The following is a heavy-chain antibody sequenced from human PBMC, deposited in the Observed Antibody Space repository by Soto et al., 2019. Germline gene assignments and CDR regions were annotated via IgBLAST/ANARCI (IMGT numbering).Heavy chain of an antibody. D-gene: IGHD1-26*01. CDR2: INPSSGST. CDR1: GYTFTTYY. Sequence: ASVKVSCKASGYTFTTYYMYWVRQAPGQGLEWMGIINPSSGSTGYAQKFQGRVTMTRDTSTSTVYMELSSLRSEETAMYYCARATRLVAAAGHDALDIWGQGTKVTVSS. J-gene: IGHJ3*02. CDR3: ARATRLVAAAGHDALDI. V-gene: IGHV1-46*01.